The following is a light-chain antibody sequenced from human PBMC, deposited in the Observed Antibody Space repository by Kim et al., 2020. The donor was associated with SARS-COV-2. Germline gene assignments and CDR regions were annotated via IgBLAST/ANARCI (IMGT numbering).Light chain of an antibody. V-gene: IGKV1-9*01. J-gene: IGKJ5*01. CDR1: QVITKF. CDR3: QQVIDYPIT. Sequence: DIQLTQSPSFLSASVGDRVTITCRASQVITKFFDWYQQKPGKAPKLLINNISDWQSDVPSRFSGRGSGTEFTLTISSLQPEDFATYYCQQVIDYPITFGQGTRLEIK. CDR2: NIS.